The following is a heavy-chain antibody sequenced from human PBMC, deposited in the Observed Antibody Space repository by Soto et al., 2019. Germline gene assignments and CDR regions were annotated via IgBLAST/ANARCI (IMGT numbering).Heavy chain of an antibody. V-gene: IGHV1-8*01. CDR2: INPSSGKT. CDR3: ARGEAADG. J-gene: IGHJ4*02. D-gene: IGHD6-13*01. Sequence: ASVKVSCKASGYTFTSYDINWVRQATGQGLEWMGWINPSSGKTGYAQKFQGRVTVTRNTSITTAYMELSSLRSEDTAVYYCARGEAADGWGQGTLVTVSS. CDR1: GYTFTSYD.